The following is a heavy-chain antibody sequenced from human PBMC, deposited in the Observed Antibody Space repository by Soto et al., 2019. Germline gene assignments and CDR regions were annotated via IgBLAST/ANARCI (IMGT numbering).Heavy chain of an antibody. D-gene: IGHD2-15*01. Sequence: SETLSLTCTVSGGSISSSTYYWGWIRQPPGKGLEWIGSIYYSGSTYYNPSLKSRVTISVDTSKNQFSLKLSSVTAADTAVYYCARHMKYCSGNSCPPHVWGKGTTVTVSS. J-gene: IGHJ6*04. CDR2: IYYSGST. CDR3: ARHMKYCSGNSCPPHV. V-gene: IGHV4-39*01. CDR1: GGSISSSTYY.